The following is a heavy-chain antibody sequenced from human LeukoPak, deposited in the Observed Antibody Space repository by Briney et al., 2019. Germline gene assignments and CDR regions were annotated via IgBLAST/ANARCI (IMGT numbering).Heavy chain of an antibody. V-gene: IGHV4-39*01. CDR1: GDSTSSSTYY. D-gene: IGHD5-12*01. J-gene: IGHJ3*02. Sequence: SETLSLTCAVSGDSTSSSTYYWDWIRQAPGKGLEWIGNIYDSGTAHYNPSLKSRVTISGDTSKNQFSLKLNSVTAADTAIYYCATHRRSGSGGSENAFEIWGQGTMVTVSS. CDR2: IYDSGTA. CDR3: ATHRRSGSGGSENAFEI.